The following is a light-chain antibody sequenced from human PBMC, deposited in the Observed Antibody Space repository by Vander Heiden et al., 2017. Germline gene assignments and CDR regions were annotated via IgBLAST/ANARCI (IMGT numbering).Light chain of an antibody. CDR2: KTS. CDR1: QSDGSW. Sequence: DIQMTQSPSTLSASVGDSLTITCRASQSDGSWVAWYQQKPGRAPRPLSFKTSTLQSGVTSRCSGSGSGNEFTLTISSLQPDDFATYYYQQYSGYPTFGQGTKVEIK. V-gene: IGKV1-5*03. CDR3: QQYSGYPT. J-gene: IGKJ1*01.